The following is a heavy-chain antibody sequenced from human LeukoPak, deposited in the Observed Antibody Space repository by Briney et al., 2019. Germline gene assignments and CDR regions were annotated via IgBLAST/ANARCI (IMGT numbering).Heavy chain of an antibody. J-gene: IGHJ4*02. Sequence: PGGSLRLSCAASGFTFSSYSMNWVRQAPGKGLEWVSSISSSSSYIYYADSLKGRFTISRDNAKNSLYLQMNSLRAEDTAVYYCARDGVAELMSALDYWGRGILVTVSS. CDR1: GFTFSSYS. D-gene: IGHD1-26*01. CDR2: ISSSSSYI. CDR3: ARDGVAELMSALDY. V-gene: IGHV3-21*06.